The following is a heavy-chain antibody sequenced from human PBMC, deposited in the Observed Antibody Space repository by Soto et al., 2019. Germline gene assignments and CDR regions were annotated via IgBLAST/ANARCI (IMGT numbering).Heavy chain of an antibody. CDR3: ARDDAIFGVATPSYFDY. Sequence: GGSLRLSCAASGFTFSSYWMSWVRQAPGKGLEWVANIKQDGSEKYYVDSVKGRFTISRDNAKNSLYLQMNSLRAEDTAVYYCARDDAIFGVATPSYFDYWGQGTLVTVSS. J-gene: IGHJ4*02. CDR2: IKQDGSEK. V-gene: IGHV3-7*01. CDR1: GFTFSSYW. D-gene: IGHD3-3*01.